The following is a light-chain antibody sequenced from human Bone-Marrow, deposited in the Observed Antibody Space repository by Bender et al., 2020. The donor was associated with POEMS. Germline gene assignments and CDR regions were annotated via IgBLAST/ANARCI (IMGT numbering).Light chain of an antibody. J-gene: IGLJ2*01. V-gene: IGLV3-25*03. CDR3: QSADSSGTL. CDR2: KDS. Sequence: SYELTQPPSVSVSPGQTARLTCSGDALPKQYVYWYQQKPGQAPIMVMYKDSERPSGIPERFSGSSSGTTVTLTISGVQAEDEADYYCQSADSSGTLFGGGTKLTVL. CDR1: ALPKQY.